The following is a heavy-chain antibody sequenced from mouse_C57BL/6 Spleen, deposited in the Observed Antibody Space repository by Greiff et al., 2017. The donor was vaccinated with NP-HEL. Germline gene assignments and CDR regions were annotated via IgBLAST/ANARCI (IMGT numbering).Heavy chain of an antibody. CDR2: IWSGGST. Sequence: VKLMESGPGLVQPSPSLSITCTVSGFSFTSYGVHWVRQSPGKGLEWLGVIWSGGSTDYNAAFISRLSISKDNSKSQVFFKMNSLQADDTAIYDCARTGDYDPLAYWGQGTLVTVSA. D-gene: IGHD2-4*01. V-gene: IGHV2-2*01. J-gene: IGHJ3*01. CDR1: GFSFTSYG. CDR3: ARTGDYDPLAY.